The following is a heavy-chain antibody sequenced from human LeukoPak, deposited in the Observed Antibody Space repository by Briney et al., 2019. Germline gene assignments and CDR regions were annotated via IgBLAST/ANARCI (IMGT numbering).Heavy chain of an antibody. CDR2: IYSNGST. V-gene: IGHV4-59*01. J-gene: IGHJ4*02. D-gene: IGHD3-22*01. Sequence: SETLSLTCTVSGGSISRYYWSWIRRPPGKGLEWIGYIYSNGSTNYNPSLKSRVTISVDTSKNQFSLKLSPVTTADTAVYYCARDHSDSSGYYSDYWGQGTLVTVSS. CDR3: ARDHSDSSGYYSDY. CDR1: GGSISRYY.